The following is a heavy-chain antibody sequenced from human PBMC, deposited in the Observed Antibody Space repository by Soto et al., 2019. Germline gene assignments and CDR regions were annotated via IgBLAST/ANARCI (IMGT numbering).Heavy chain of an antibody. J-gene: IGHJ6*02. CDR3: ARVGFLEWLSRPYGMDV. Sequence: ASVKVSCKASGYTFTGYYMHWVRQAPGQGLEWMGWINPNSGGTNSAQKFQGRVTMTRDTCISTAYMELSRLRSDDTAVYYCARVGFLEWLSRPYGMDVWGQGTTVTVSS. CDR2: INPNSGGT. D-gene: IGHD3-3*01. V-gene: IGHV1-2*02. CDR1: GYTFTGYY.